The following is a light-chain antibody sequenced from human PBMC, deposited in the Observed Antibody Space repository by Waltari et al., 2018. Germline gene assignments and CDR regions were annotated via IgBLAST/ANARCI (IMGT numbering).Light chain of an antibody. CDR1: NIGSKR. Sequence: SYVLTQPPSVSVAPGETARITCGGKNIGSKRVPWYQQKPGQAPVLVVYEDRDRPSGIPERFSGSNSGNTATLTISRVEAGDEADFYCQVWDTGSDRVVFGGGTKLTVL. V-gene: IGLV3-21*02. CDR3: QVWDTGSDRVV. CDR2: EDR. J-gene: IGLJ2*01.